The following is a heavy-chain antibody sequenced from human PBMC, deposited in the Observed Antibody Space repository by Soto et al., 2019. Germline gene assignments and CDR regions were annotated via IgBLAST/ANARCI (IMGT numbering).Heavy chain of an antibody. Sequence: QVQLVQSGAEVKKPGASVKVSCKTSEHTFSGNKIHWVRQAPGHGLQCMGWIDTINGGTKYAERFTGRVTLTSDSSVPTIPMYFNSLTSDDTGIYYCGRGRRGLGIYADLVVGGQATKATVSS. CDR3: GRGRRGLGIYADLVV. J-gene: IGHJ6*02. D-gene: IGHD2-2*01. CDR2: IDTINGGT. CDR1: EHTFSGNK. V-gene: IGHV1-2*02.